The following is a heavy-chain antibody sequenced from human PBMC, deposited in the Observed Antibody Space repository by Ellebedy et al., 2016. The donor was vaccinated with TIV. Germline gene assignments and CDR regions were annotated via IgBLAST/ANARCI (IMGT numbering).Heavy chain of an antibody. CDR2: INGRGGRT. D-gene: IGHD1-26*01. Sequence: GESLKISCTASGFTFSYYAMTWVRQAPGKGLEWVSSINGRGGRTFYADSVKARFTISRDNSKNTPYLQMNSLRAEDTAVYYCAKWSGSYFYWGQGTLVTVSS. CDR3: AKWSGSYFY. V-gene: IGHV3-23*01. CDR1: GFTFSYYA. J-gene: IGHJ4*02.